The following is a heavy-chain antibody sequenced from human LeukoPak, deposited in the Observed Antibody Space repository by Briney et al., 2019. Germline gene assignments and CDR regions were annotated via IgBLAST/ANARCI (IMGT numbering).Heavy chain of an antibody. J-gene: IGHJ4*02. CDR1: GFILSNYA. CDR3: AKWGDYDVLTGYYVSDF. Sequence: QPGASLRLSCAASGFILSNYAMYWVRQAPGKGLEWVSAISGRSGSTYYADSVKGRFTIPRDSSKNTLYLQMNSLRADDTAVYYCAKWGDYDVLTGYYVSDFWGQGTLVTVSS. V-gene: IGHV3-23*01. CDR2: ISGRSGST. D-gene: IGHD3-9*01.